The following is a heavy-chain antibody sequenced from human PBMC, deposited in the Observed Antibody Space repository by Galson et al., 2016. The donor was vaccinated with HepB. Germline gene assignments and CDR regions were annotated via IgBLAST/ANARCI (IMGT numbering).Heavy chain of an antibody. J-gene: IGHJ3*01. CDR2: ISSRSSYK. CDR1: GLTFSSYY. CDR3: ASHWTTSDAFDL. Sequence: SLRLSCAASGLTFSSYYMNWVRQAPGKGLEWVSSISSRSSYKNYADSVKGRFSISRDNAKNSLYLEMNNLRAEDTAVYYCASHWTTSDAFDLWGPGTLVTVSS. D-gene: IGHD4-11*01. V-gene: IGHV3-21*01.